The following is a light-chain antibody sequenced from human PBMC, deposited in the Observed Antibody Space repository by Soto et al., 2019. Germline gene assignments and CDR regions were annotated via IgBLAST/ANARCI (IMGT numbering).Light chain of an antibody. J-gene: IGLJ3*02. CDR2: SND. Sequence: QPVLAQPPSVSGTPGQRLTISCSGGTSNIGSNNVYWYQQLPGAAPKLLIYSNDQRPSGVPERFSGSRSGTSASLAISDLRSEDEGDYFCAAWDDSLRGVMFGGGTQLTVL. CDR3: AAWDDSLRGVM. CDR1: TSNIGSNN. V-gene: IGLV1-47*02.